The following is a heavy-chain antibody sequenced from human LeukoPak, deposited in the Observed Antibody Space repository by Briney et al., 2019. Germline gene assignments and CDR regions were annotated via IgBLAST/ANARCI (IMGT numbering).Heavy chain of an antibody. CDR3: ARLEVRGLIGP. CDR2: MNPNSGNT. V-gene: IGHV1-8*03. CDR1: GHMFTFPTYD. D-gene: IGHD3-10*01. Sequence: ASVKVSCKASGHMFTFPTYDINWVRQAPGQGLEWMGWMNPNSGNTGYAQRFQDRVTLTWDTSISTAYMELSSLRSEDTAVYYCARLEVRGLIGPWGQGTLVIVSS. J-gene: IGHJ5*02.